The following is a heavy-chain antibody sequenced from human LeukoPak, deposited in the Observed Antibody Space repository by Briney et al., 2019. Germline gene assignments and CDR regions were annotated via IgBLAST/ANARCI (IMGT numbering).Heavy chain of an antibody. D-gene: IGHD3-10*01. J-gene: IGHJ6*03. V-gene: IGHV1-69*05. CDR3: AGSPGSGSYYYYMDV. CDR1: GGTFSSYG. Sequence: SVKVSCKASGGTFSSYGISWVRQAPGQGLEWMGGIIPIFKTANYAQNFKGRVTITTDESTSTAHMEPSSLRSEDTAVYYCAGSPGSGSYYYYMDVWGKGTTVTVSS. CDR2: IIPIFKTA.